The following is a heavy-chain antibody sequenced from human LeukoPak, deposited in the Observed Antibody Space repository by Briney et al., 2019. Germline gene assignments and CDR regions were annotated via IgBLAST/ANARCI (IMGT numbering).Heavy chain of an antibody. D-gene: IGHD6-19*01. Sequence: PSETLSLTCTVSGGSISSYYWGWIRQPPGKGLEWIGSIYYSGSTYYNPSLKSRVTISVDTSKNQFSLKLSSVTAADTAVYYCARDRRVAVAGGGGQGTLVTVSS. J-gene: IGHJ4*02. CDR1: GGSISSYY. CDR2: IYYSGST. CDR3: ARDRRVAVAGG. V-gene: IGHV4-39*07.